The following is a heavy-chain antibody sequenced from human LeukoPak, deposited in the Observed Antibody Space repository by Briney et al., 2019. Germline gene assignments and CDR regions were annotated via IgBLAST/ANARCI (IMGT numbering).Heavy chain of an antibody. V-gene: IGHV5-51*01. J-gene: IGHJ5*02. D-gene: IGHD4-23*01. CDR2: IYPGDSDT. Sequence: GESLKISCKGSGYSFTSYWIGWVRQMPGKGLEWMGIIYPGDSDTRYSPSFQDQVTISADKSISTAYLQWSSLKASDTAMYYCARIPSTVVTPGAWFDPWGQGTLVTVSS. CDR1: GYSFTSYW. CDR3: ARIPSTVVTPGAWFDP.